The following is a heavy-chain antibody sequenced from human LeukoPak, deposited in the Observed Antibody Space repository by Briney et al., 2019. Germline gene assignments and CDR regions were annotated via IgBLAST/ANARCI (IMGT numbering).Heavy chain of an antibody. CDR3: LGYCSGGRCYSGGH. J-gene: IGHJ4*02. V-gene: IGHV3-23*01. D-gene: IGHD2-15*01. CDR1: GCTSSIHA. Sequence: GGSLRLSCAASGCTSSIHAMSGVRQAPGKGLEWVSTVSTSGGSTYYADSVKGRFTISRDNSKNTQYLQMNSLRAEDTSKYYCLGYCSGGRCYSGGHWGQGTLVTVSS. CDR2: VSTSGGST.